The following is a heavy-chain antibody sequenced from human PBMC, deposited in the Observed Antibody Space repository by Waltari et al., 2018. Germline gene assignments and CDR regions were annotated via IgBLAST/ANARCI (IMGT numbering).Heavy chain of an antibody. CDR3: ARMSPSENGDFHI. CDR2: LYYNGKT. D-gene: IGHD1-1*01. J-gene: IGHJ2*01. CDR1: DFSISTHYY. Sequence: QLQESGPGLVKPSETLSLTCDVPDFSISTHYYWGWIRQPPGKGLGWIGSLYYNGKTFYNPSLGSPVTMSVDTSKNQFSLRLTSVTATDTAVYYGARMSPSENGDFHIWGRGILITVSS. V-gene: IGHV4-38-2*01.